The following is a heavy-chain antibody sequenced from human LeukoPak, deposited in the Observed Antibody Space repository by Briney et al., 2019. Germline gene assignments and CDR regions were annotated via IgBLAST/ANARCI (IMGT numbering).Heavy chain of an antibody. J-gene: IGHJ6*03. Sequence: RSGGSLRLSCAVSGFTCDIAWVKCVRQAPGEGRECLCRIKSKNDGAATDYAAPVRGRFTISTDDSKNTLYLQMNSLKTEDTAVYYCVSRDAYKPRYFMDVWGKGTTVTVSS. CDR2: IKSKNDGAAT. D-gene: IGHD5-24*01. V-gene: IGHV3-15*01. CDR3: VSRDAYKPRYFMDV. CDR1: GFTCDIAW.